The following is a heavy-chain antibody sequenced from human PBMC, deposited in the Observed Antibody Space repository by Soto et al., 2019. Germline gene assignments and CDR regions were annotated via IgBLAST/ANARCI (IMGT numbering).Heavy chain of an antibody. CDR3: ARDKEFSAARLRDAFDI. V-gene: IGHV3-48*03. CDR1: GFTFSSYE. Sequence: EVQLVESGGGLVQPGGSLRLSCAASGFTFSSYEMNWVRQAPGKGLEWVSYISSSGSTIYYADSVKGRFTISGDNAKNSLYLQMNSLRAEDTAVYYCARDKEFSAARLRDAFDIWGQGTMVTVSS. CDR2: ISSSGSTI. J-gene: IGHJ3*02. D-gene: IGHD6-6*01.